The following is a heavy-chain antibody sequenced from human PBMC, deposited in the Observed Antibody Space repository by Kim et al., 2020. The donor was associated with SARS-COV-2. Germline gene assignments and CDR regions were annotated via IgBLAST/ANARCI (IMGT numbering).Heavy chain of an antibody. CDR3: ARQTPRGYNLYDIHH. J-gene: IGHJ4*02. D-gene: IGHD1-1*01. Sequence: PALKRRVTISGDTSKNQFSLKLSSVPAADTAVYYCARQTPRGYNLYDIHHWGQGTLVTVSS. V-gene: IGHV4-39*01.